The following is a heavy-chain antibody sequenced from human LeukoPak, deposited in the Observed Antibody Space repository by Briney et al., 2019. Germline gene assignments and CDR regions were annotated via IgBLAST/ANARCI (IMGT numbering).Heavy chain of an antibody. CDR3: ARANNWNYPYYFDY. CDR1: GFTFRNYS. Sequence: GGSLRLSCAASGFTFRNYSMSWIRQAPGKGLEWVSYISSSATTVYYADSVKGRFTISRDNTKNSLSLQLNSLRAEDTAVYYCARANNWNYPYYFDYWGQGSLVTVSS. V-gene: IGHV3-11*01. J-gene: IGHJ4*02. CDR2: ISSSATTV. D-gene: IGHD1-7*01.